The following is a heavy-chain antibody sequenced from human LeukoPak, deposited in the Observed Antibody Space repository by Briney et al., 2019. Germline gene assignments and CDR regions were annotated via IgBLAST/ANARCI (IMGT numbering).Heavy chain of an antibody. CDR2: IIPIFGTA. CDR3: AREHAHYYDSSGYYYSPFDY. V-gene: IGHV1-69*01. J-gene: IGHJ4*02. CDR1: GGTFSSYA. Sequence: SVKVSCKASGGTFSSYAISWVRQAPGQGLEWMGGIIPIFGTANYAQKFQGRVTITADESTSTAYMELSSLRSEDTTVYYCAREHAHYYDSSGYYYSPFDYWGQGTLVTVSS. D-gene: IGHD3-22*01.